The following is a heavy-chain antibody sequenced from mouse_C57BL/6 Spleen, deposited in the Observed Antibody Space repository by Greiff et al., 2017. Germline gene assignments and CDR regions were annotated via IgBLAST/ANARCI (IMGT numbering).Heavy chain of an antibody. V-gene: IGHV1-54*01. D-gene: IGHD1-1*01. CDR3: ARGDYGSSYWFAY. CDR2: INPGSGGT. Sequence: QVQLQQSGAELVRPGTSVKVSCKASGYAFTNYLIEWVKQRPGQGLEWIGVINPGSGGTNYNEKFKGKATLTADKSSSTAYMQLSSLTSEDSAVYFCARGDYGSSYWFAYWGQGTLVTVSA. J-gene: IGHJ3*01. CDR1: GYAFTNYL.